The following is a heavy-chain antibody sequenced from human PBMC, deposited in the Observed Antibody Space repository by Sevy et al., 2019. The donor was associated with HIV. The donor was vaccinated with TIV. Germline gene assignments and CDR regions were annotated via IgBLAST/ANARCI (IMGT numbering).Heavy chain of an antibody. CDR2: ISNSGANT. CDR1: GFTFTNYG. V-gene: IGHV3-23*01. J-gene: IGHJ4*02. Sequence: GGSLRLSCAASGFTFTNYGMHWVRQAPGKGLEWVSGISNSGANTYYGDSVRGRFTVSRDNSKNKVYLQLNSLRAEDTAIYYCAKEWTLLSDWYGEFDYWGQGTLVTVSS. D-gene: IGHD6-19*01. CDR3: AKEWTLLSDWYGEFDY.